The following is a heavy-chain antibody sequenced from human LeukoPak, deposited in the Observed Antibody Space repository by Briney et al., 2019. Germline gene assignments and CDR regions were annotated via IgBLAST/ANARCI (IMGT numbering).Heavy chain of an antibody. CDR2: ISSSGSTI. CDR1: GFTFSDYY. V-gene: IGHV3-11*01. D-gene: IGHD1-26*01. J-gene: IGHJ6*03. CDR3: ARVEGATRYYYMDV. Sequence: GGSLRLSCAASGFTFSDYYMSWIRQAPGKGLEWVSYISSSGSTIYYADSVKGRFTISRGNAKNSLYLQMNSLRAEDTAVYYCARVEGATRYYYMDVWGKGTTVTVSS.